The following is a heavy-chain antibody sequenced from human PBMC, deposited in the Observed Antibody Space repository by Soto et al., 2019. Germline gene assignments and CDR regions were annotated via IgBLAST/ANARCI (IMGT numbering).Heavy chain of an antibody. J-gene: IGHJ6*03. CDR1: GGSISSSSYY. D-gene: IGHD1-1*01. CDR2: IYYSGST. CDR3: AASGPDWNYYYYYYMDV. V-gene: IGHV4-39*01. Sequence: QLQLQESGPGLVKPSETLSLTCTVSGGSISSSSYYWGWIRQPPGKGLEWIGSIYYSGSTYYNPSLKSRVTISVYTSKNQFSLKLSSVTAADTAVYYCAASGPDWNYYYYYYMDVWGKGTTVTVSS.